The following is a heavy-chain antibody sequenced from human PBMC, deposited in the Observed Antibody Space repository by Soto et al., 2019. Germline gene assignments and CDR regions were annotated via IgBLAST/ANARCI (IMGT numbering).Heavy chain of an antibody. Sequence: PSETLSLTCTVSGGSISSGDYYWSWIRQPPGKGLEWIGYVYYSGSTYYNPSRKSRVTISVDTSKNQFSLKLSSVTAADTAVYYCARVNYDILTGYYWFDPWGQGTLVTVSS. J-gene: IGHJ5*02. V-gene: IGHV4-30-4*01. D-gene: IGHD3-9*01. CDR3: ARVNYDILTGYYWFDP. CDR2: VYYSGST. CDR1: GGSISSGDYY.